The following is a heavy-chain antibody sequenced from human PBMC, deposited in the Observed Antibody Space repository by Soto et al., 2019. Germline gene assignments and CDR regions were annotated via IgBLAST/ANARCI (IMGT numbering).Heavy chain of an antibody. V-gene: IGHV3-23*01. CDR1: GFAFSNYA. Sequence: EMQLLESGGDLVQPGGSLRLSCAASGFAFSNYAMTWVRQAPGKGLEYVSAISGSGISTYYADSMKGRFIISRDNSRNTLFLHIDSLRAEDTAVYYCAKDRDDIEMVCAFEMWGQGTMVTVSS. J-gene: IGHJ3*02. CDR3: AKDRDDIEMVCAFEM. CDR2: ISGSGIST. D-gene: IGHD2-15*01.